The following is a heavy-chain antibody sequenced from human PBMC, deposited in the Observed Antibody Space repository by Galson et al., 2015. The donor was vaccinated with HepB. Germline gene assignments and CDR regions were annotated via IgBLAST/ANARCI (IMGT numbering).Heavy chain of an antibody. J-gene: IGHJ4*02. V-gene: IGHV2-70*04. Sequence: PALVKPTQTLTLTCTFSGFSLTTNGMRVGWIRQPPGKALEWLARIDWDDDKFYSTSLRTRLTVSKDTSKNQVVLTMTNMDSVDTATYYCARLAQYSFGAIEYWGQGTPVTVSS. D-gene: IGHD5-18*01. CDR1: GFSLTTNGMR. CDR3: ARLAQYSFGAIEY. CDR2: IDWDDDK.